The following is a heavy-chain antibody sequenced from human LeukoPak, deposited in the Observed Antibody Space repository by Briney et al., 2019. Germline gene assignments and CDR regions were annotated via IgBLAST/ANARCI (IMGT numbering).Heavy chain of an antibody. V-gene: IGHV3-23*01. CDR2: ISSRGGST. CDR3: LGYCGGGNCYSGGY. J-gene: IGHJ4*02. D-gene: IGHD2-15*01. Sequence: GGSLRLSCAASGFTFTSYSMTWVRQAPGKGLEWVSIISSRGGSTYYAESVKGRFTISRDTSKNTLYLQMNSLRTEDTAVYYCLGYCGGGNCYSGGYWGQGTLVTVSS. CDR1: GFTFTSYS.